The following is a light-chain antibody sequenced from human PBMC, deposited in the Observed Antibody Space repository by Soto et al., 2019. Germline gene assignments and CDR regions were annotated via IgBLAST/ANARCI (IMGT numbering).Light chain of an antibody. CDR1: QTITNY. J-gene: IGKJ1*01. V-gene: IGKV1-39*01. CDR2: AAS. CDR3: QQSYSSPWT. Sequence: DIQMTQSPSSLSASVGDRVTITCRASQTITNYLNWYQQKPGKAPKLLIYAASTLLSGVPSRFSGGGSGTDFTLTIDSLQPEDFATYDCQQSYSSPWTFGQGTKVEIK.